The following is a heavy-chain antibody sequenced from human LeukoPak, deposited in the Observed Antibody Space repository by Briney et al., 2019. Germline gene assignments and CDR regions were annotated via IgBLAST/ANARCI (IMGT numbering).Heavy chain of an antibody. CDR1: GFTFSNAW. D-gene: IGHD4-11*01. V-gene: IGHV3-15*01. CDR3: TTEYRTTVTTG. J-gene: IGHJ4*02. CDR2: IKSKTDGGTT. Sequence: SGGSLRLSCAASGFTFSNAWMSWVRQAPGKGLEWGGRIKSKTDGGTTDYAAPVKGRFTISRDDSKNTLYLQMNSLKTEDTAVYYCTTEYRTTVTTGWGQGTLVTVSS.